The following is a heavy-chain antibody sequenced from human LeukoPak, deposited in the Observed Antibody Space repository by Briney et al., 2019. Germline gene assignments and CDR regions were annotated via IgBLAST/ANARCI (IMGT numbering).Heavy chain of an antibody. J-gene: IGHJ4*02. CDR1: GFTVSSNY. CDR2: IYSGGST. Sequence: GGSLRLSCAASGFTVSSNYMSWVRQAPGKGLEWVSVIYSGGSTYYADSVKGRCTISRDNSKNTLYLQMKSLRAEDTDVYYCAREFNVWGSYRYTDFDYWGQGTLVTVSS. D-gene: IGHD3-16*02. V-gene: IGHV3-66*01. CDR3: AREFNVWGSYRYTDFDY.